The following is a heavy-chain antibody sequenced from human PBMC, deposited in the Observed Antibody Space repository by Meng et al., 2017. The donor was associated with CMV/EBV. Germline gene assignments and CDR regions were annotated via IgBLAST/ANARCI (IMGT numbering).Heavy chain of an antibody. CDR2: IYYSGST. V-gene: IGHV4-39*07. Sequence: ISSSSYCWSWLRQPPGQGLEWIGSIYYSGSTYYNPSLKSRVTISVDTSKNQFSLKLSSVTAADTVVYYCARSLYDFWSGRVTPYYFDYWGQGTLVTVSS. CDR3: ARSLYDFWSGRVTPYYFDY. D-gene: IGHD3-3*01. CDR1: ISSSSYC. J-gene: IGHJ4*02.